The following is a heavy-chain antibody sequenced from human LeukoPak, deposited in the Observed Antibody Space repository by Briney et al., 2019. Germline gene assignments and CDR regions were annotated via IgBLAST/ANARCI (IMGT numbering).Heavy chain of an antibody. D-gene: IGHD3-22*01. V-gene: IGHV4-34*01. CDR1: GGSFSGYY. CDR3: ARGGATYYYDSSGYYYSFFDAFDI. CDR2: INHSGST. J-gene: IGHJ3*02. Sequence: SETLSLTCAVYGGSFSGYYWSWIRQPPGKGLEWIGEINHSGSTNYNPSLKSRVTISVDKSKNQFSLKLSSVTAADTAVYYCARGGATYYYDSSGYYYSFFDAFDIWGQGTMVTVSS.